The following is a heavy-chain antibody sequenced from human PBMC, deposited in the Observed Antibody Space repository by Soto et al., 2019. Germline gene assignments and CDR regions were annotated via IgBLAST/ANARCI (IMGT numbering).Heavy chain of an antibody. V-gene: IGHV4-59*12. D-gene: IGHD6-13*01. Sequence: SETLSLTCTVSGGSISSYYWSWIRQPPGKGLEWIGYIYYSGSTNYNPSLKSRVTMSVDTSKNQFSLKLSSVTAADTAVYYCARDKGRIAAAGTQYYYYYYGMDVWGQGTMVTVSS. CDR2: IYYSGST. J-gene: IGHJ6*02. CDR1: GGSISSYY. CDR3: ARDKGRIAAAGTQYYYYYYGMDV.